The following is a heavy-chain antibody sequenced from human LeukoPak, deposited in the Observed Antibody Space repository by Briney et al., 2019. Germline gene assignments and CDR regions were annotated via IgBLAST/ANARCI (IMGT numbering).Heavy chain of an antibody. CDR3: ASSLLRFFP. CDR1: GYTFTGYY. D-gene: IGHD3-3*01. V-gene: IGHV1-2*06. CDR2: INPNSGGT. J-gene: IGHJ5*02. Sequence: ASVTVSCKASGYTFTGYYMHWVRQTPGQGLEWMGRINPNSGGTNYAQKFQGRVTMTRDTSISTAYMELSRLRSDDTAVYYCASSLLRFFPWGQGTLVTVSS.